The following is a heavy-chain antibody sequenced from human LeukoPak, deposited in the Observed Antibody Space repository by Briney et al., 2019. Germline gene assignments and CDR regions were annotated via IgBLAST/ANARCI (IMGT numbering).Heavy chain of an antibody. CDR1: GFRLSDYH. Sequence: GGSLRLSCAASGFRLSDYHVNWFRQAPGKGLEWVSFITYDADIITYGDSVRGRFTISRDNARQSVHLQMNSLRAEDTAVYYCARDLSPSERAFDIWGQGTLVTVSS. J-gene: IGHJ3*02. CDR3: ARDLSPSERAFDI. V-gene: IGHV3-21*01. CDR2: ITYDADII. D-gene: IGHD1-26*01.